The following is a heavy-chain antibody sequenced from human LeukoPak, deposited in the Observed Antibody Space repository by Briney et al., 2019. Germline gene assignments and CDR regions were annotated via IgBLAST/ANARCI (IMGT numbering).Heavy chain of an antibody. D-gene: IGHD3-10*01. Sequence: GGSLRLSCAASGFTFSSYAMSWVRQAPGKGLEWVSAISGSGSGGSTYYADSVKGRFTISRDNSKNTLYLQMNSLRAEDTAVYYCAKDLVRGGGYWGQGTLVTVSS. CDR3: AKDLVRGGGY. CDR1: GFTFSSYA. V-gene: IGHV3-23*01. J-gene: IGHJ4*02. CDR2: ISGSGSGGST.